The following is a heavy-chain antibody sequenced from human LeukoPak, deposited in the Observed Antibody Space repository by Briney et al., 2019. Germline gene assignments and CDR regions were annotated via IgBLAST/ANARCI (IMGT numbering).Heavy chain of an antibody. CDR2: ISISGTTT. CDR3: ARGTMASDF. J-gene: IGHJ4*02. V-gene: IGHV3-11*01. D-gene: IGHD3-10*01. CDR1: GFTLSDYY. Sequence: GGSLRLSCAASGFTLSDYYMTWIRQIPGKGLEWVSYISISGTTTFYVDSVKGRFTISRDNTKNSLYLQMNSLRAEDTAMYYCARGTMASDFWGQGTLVTVSS.